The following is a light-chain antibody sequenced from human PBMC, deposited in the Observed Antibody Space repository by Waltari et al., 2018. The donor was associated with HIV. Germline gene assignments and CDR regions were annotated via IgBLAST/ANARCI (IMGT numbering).Light chain of an antibody. CDR3: CSYAGITTWV. J-gene: IGLJ3*02. Sequence: QSALTHPASVSGSPGQSITISCTGTSNDLGRYDLVSWYQPQPGRAPNLIISDVTKWPSGVSHRFSGSKSGATASLTISGLQAEDEADYYCCSYAGITTWVFGGGTKVTVL. CDR1: SNDLGRYDL. V-gene: IGLV2-23*02. CDR2: DVT.